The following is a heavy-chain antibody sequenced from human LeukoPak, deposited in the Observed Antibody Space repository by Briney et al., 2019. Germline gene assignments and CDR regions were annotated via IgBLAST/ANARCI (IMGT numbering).Heavy chain of an antibody. Sequence: PGGSLRLSCAASGFSFSSYTMSCVRQALGGGVEWLSAISGRGESTFYAPSVKSRFAISRDNSDSTLYLQMSSLRVDDTALYLCAKERQNGDYFTSDYWGQGTLVTVSS. CDR3: AKERQNGDYFTSDY. CDR2: ISGRGEST. CDR1: GFSFSSYT. V-gene: IGHV3-23*01. J-gene: IGHJ4*02. D-gene: IGHD4-17*01.